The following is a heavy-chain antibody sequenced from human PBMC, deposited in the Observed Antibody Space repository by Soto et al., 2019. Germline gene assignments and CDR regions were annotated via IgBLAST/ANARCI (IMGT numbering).Heavy chain of an antibody. CDR2: IERDDDDK. CDR1: GFSITSPGMS. D-gene: IGHD1-20*01. J-gene: IGHJ6*02. V-gene: IGHV2-70*13. Sequence: SGPTLVNPTETLTLTCTFSGFSITSPGMSVSWIRQPPGRALEWLALIERDDDDKYYSTSLKTRLTISKDTRKNQVVLTMANMDTADTATSYCERSIRGPRKFNGMDVWGQGTTVTVS. CDR3: ERSIRGPRKFNGMDV.